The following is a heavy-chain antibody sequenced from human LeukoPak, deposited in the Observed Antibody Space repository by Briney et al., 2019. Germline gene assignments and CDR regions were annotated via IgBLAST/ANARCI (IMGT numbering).Heavy chain of an antibody. CDR1: GGSISSSSYY. J-gene: IGHJ4*02. Sequence: SETLSLTCSVSGGSISSSSYYWGWIRQPPGKGLGWVGSIYYSGSTYYNPSLKSRVTISVDTSKNQFSLKLSSVTAADTAVYYCARPGTYSYDSSGYQFDYWGQGTLVTVSS. D-gene: IGHD3-22*01. CDR2: IYYSGST. V-gene: IGHV4-39*01. CDR3: ARPGTYSYDSSGYQFDY.